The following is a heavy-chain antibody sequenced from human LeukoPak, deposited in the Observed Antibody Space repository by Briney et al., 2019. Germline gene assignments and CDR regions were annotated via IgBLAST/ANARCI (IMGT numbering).Heavy chain of an antibody. CDR3: AREGGYSYGYATDY. CDR2: IHPSTGNP. Sequence: ASVKVSCKTSGYTFTNYAMNWVRQAPGQGLEWMGWIHPSTGNPTYAQAFTGRFVFSLDTSVSTTYLQINSLKAEDTAVYYCAREGGYSYGYATDYWGQGTLVTVSS. D-gene: IGHD5-18*01. V-gene: IGHV7-4-1*02. CDR1: GYTFTNYA. J-gene: IGHJ4*02.